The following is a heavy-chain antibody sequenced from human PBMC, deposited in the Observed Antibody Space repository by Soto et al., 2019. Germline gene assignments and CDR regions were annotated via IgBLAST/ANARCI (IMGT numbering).Heavy chain of an antibody. V-gene: IGHV1-69*13. CDR1: GGTFSSYA. Sequence: SVKVSCKASGGTFSSYAISWVRQAPGQELEWMGGIIPIFGTANYAQKFQGRVTITADESTSTAYMELSSLRSEDTAVYYCARGGWVSIRAEMDVWGQGTTVTVSS. D-gene: IGHD1-20*01. CDR3: ARGGWVSIRAEMDV. J-gene: IGHJ6*02. CDR2: IIPIFGTA.